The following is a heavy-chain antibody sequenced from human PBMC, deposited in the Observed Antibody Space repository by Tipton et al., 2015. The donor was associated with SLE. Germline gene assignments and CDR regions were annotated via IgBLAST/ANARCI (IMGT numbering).Heavy chain of an antibody. D-gene: IGHD3-16*02. V-gene: IGHV4-59*11. CDR2: ISYSEST. CDR1: GGSISGHY. J-gene: IGHJ4*02. Sequence: TLSLTCTVSGGSISGHYWSWIRQPPKKGLEWVGYISYSESTTYNPSLKSRVTISLDTSKNQFSLNLSSVTAADTAVYYCARHRLDYDYVWGSYRYFDYWGQGALVTVSS. CDR3: ARHRLDYDYVWGSYRYFDY.